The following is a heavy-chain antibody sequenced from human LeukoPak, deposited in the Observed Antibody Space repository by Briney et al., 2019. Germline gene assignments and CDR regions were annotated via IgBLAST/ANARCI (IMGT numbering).Heavy chain of an antibody. CDR3: ARDGGSAMPFDY. CDR2: ISYDGSNK. D-gene: IGHD2-2*01. CDR1: GFTFSSYA. Sequence: PGGSLRLSCAASGFTFSSYAMHWVRQAPGKGLEWVAVISYDGSNKYYADSVKGRFTISRDNSKNTLYLQMNSLRAEDTAVYYCARDGGSAMPFDYWGQGTLVTVSS. V-gene: IGHV3-30-3*01. J-gene: IGHJ4*02.